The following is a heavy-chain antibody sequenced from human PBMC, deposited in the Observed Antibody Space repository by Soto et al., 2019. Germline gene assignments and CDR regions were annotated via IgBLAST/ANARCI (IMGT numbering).Heavy chain of an antibody. CDR1: GGSIGGAGYS. CDR3: ARAQFYSGSGNYHNLMFDP. Sequence: SETVSLTCAVSGGSIGGAGYSWSWIRQPPGGGLDWIGYIYESGTILYNPSLKTRLTISLNWSDKQFSLTLNSVTAADTAVYYCARAQFYSGSGNYHNLMFDPWGQGTQVTVSS. D-gene: IGHD3-10*01. J-gene: IGHJ5*02. CDR2: IYESGTI. V-gene: IGHV4-30-2*01.